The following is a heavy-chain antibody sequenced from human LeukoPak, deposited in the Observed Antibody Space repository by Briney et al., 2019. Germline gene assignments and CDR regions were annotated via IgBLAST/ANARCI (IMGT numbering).Heavy chain of an antibody. Sequence: PGGSLRLSCAASGFTFSSYWMSWVRQAPGKGLEWVANIKKDGSEKYYVDSVKGRFTISRDNAKTSLYLQMISLRAEDTAVYYCARHLSGVTGYTYGRGLDYWGQGTLVTVSS. CDR3: ARHLSGVTGYTYGRGLDY. D-gene: IGHD5-18*01. CDR2: IKKDGSEK. V-gene: IGHV3-7*01. J-gene: IGHJ4*02. CDR1: GFTFSSYW.